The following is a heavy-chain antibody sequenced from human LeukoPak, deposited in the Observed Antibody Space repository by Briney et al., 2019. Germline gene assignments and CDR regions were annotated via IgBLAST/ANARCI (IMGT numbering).Heavy chain of an antibody. V-gene: IGHV3-30*04. CDR1: GFTFISDA. CDR3: AREPQVGATRFDY. D-gene: IGHD1-26*01. CDR2: ISYDGSNK. Sequence: GRSLRLACAASGFTFISDAMPWVRQDPAKGLGWVAVISYDGSNKYYADSVKGRFTISRDNSKNKLYLQTNSLRAEDTAVYYCAREPQVGATRFDYWGQGTLVTVSS. J-gene: IGHJ4*02.